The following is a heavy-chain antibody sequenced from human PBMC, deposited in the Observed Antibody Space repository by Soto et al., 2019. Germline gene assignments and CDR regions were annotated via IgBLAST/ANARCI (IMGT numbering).Heavy chain of an antibody. CDR1: GGSLSSGAYY. J-gene: IGHJ5*02. Sequence: SETLSLTCTVSGGSLSSGAYYWSWIRQHPGKGLEWIGYIYYSGSTYYNPSLKSRVTISVDTSKNQFSLKLSSVTAADTAVYYCARAEYCSGGSCSYNWFDPWGQGTLVTVSS. V-gene: IGHV4-30-4*08. D-gene: IGHD2-15*01. CDR3: ARAEYCSGGSCSYNWFDP. CDR2: IYYSGST.